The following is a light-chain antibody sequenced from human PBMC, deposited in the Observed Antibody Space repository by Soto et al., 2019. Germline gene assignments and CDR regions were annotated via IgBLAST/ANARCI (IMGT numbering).Light chain of an antibody. J-gene: IGKJ1*01. CDR3: QQYNSYSGT. Sequence: DIQMTQSPSTLSASVGDRVTITCRASQSISSWLAWYQQKPGKAPKLLIYDASSLESGVPSRFSGSGSGTEFTLTIGSLQPDDLATYYCQQYNSYSGTFGQGTKVDIK. V-gene: IGKV1-5*01. CDR2: DAS. CDR1: QSISSW.